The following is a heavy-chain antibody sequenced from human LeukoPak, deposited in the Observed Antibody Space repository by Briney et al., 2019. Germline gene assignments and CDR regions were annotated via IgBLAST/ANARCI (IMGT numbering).Heavy chain of an antibody. J-gene: IGHJ4*02. V-gene: IGHV4-39*07. Sequence: KTSETLSLTCTVSGGSISSGDYYWSWIRQPPGKGLEWIGSIYYSGSTYYNPSLKSRVTISVDTSKNQFSLKLSSVTAADTAVYYCAGGRSGLPLGNWGQGTLVTVSS. CDR3: AGGRSGLPLGN. D-gene: IGHD4-11*01. CDR1: GGSISSGDYY. CDR2: IYYSGST.